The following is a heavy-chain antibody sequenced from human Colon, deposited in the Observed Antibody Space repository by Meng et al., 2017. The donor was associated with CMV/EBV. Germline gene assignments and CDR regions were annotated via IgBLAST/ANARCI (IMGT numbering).Heavy chain of an antibody. Sequence: VHMVESGGALVKQGECLRLSYAASGFTFSDSYMSWVRQAPGKGPDWVSSISGSSTDIKYVDSVKGRFTISRDNAKNSLYLQMNSLRADDTAVYYCSRDPRTLDYWGQGTLVTVSS. CDR1: GFTFSDSY. CDR2: ISGSSTDI. V-gene: IGHV3-11*05. J-gene: IGHJ4*02. CDR3: SRDPRTLDY.